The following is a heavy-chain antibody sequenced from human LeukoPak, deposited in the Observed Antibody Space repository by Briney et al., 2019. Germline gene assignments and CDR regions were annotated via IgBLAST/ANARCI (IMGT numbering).Heavy chain of an antibody. V-gene: IGHV3-23*01. CDR3: AKWGRGGYDSSGYPGDYGMDV. J-gene: IGHJ6*02. CDR2: ISSSGGST. D-gene: IGHD3-22*01. CDR1: GFTFSSYA. Sequence: GGSLRLSCAASGFTFSSYAMSWVRQAPGKGLEWVSAISSSGGSTYYADSVKGRFTISRDNSKNTLYLQMNSLRAEDTAVYYCAKWGRGGYDSSGYPGDYGMDVWGQGTTVTVSS.